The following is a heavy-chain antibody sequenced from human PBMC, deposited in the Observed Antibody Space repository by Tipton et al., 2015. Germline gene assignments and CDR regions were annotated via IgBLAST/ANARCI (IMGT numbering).Heavy chain of an antibody. D-gene: IGHD3-10*02. CDR1: GGSVRIGTYY. CDR2: IYYSGST. J-gene: IGHJ5*02. CDR3: ARDYVYNWFDP. V-gene: IGHV4-61*01. Sequence: GLVKPSETLSLTCTVSGGSVRIGTYYWSWIRQPPGKGLEWIGYIYYSGSTNYNPSLKSRVTISVDTSKNQFSLKLSSVTAADTAVYYCARDYVYNWFDPWGQGTLVTVSS.